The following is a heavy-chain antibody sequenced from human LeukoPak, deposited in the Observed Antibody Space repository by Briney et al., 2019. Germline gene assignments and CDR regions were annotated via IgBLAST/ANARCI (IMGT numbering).Heavy chain of an antibody. CDR2: ISSSSSYI. V-gene: IGHV3-21*01. CDR1: GFTFGSYS. D-gene: IGHD2-2*01. Sequence: GGSLRLSCAASGFTFGSYSMNWVRQAPGKGLEWVSSISSSSSYIYYADSVKGRFTISRDNAKNSLYLQMNSLRAEDTAVYYCARTSSTSCHSCFDYWGQGTLVTVSS. CDR3: ARTSSTSCHSCFDY. J-gene: IGHJ4*02.